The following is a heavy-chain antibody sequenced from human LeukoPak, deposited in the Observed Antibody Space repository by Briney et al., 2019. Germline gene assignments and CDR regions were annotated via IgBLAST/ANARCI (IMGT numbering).Heavy chain of an antibody. CDR3: AKDGGLWVSAHWGDS. CDR2: ISGSGGST. V-gene: IGHV3-23*01. D-gene: IGHD7-27*01. J-gene: IGHJ4*02. Sequence: LGGSLRLSCEGSGFTFSSYAMSWVRQAPGKGPEWVSAISGSGGSTYYADSVKGRFTISRDNSKNTLYLQMNSLRAEDTAVYYCAKDGGLWVSAHWGDSWGRGTLVTVSS. CDR1: GFTFSSYA.